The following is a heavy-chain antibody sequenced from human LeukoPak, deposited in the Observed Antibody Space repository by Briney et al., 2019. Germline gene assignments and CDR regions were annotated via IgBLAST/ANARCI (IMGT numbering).Heavy chain of an antibody. V-gene: IGHV4-59*12. CDR3: ARPYSSGWYGYFQH. CDR1: GGSISSYY. CDR2: IYYSGTT. Sequence: SETLSLTCTVSGGSISSYYWSWIRQPPGKGLEWIGYIYYSGTTNYNPSLKSRVTISVDTSKNQFSLKLSSVTAADTAVYYCARPYSSGWYGYFQHWGQGTLVTVSS. D-gene: IGHD6-19*01. J-gene: IGHJ1*01.